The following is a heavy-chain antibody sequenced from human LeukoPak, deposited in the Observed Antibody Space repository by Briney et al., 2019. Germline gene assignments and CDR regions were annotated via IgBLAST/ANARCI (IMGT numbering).Heavy chain of an antibody. CDR2: IYYSGST. V-gene: IGHV4-30-2*03. CDR1: GGSISSGSYY. J-gene: IGHJ5*02. CDR3: ARQISEWELQFDP. Sequence: PSQTLSLTCAVSGGSISSGSYYWSWIRQPAGKGLEWIGSIYYSGSTYYNPSLKSRVTISVDTSKNQFSLKLSSVTAADTAVYYCARQISEWELQFDPWGQGTLVTVSS. D-gene: IGHD1-26*01.